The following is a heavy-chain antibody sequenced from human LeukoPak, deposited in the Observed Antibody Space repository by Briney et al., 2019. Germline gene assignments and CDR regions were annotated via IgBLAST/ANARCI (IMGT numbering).Heavy chain of an antibody. J-gene: IGHJ4*02. D-gene: IGHD5-24*01. Sequence: SETLSLTCTVSSDSISGSNYYWGWIRQPPGMGLEWIGSIYYSGRTYYNPSLKSRVTISVDTSKNQFSLRLSSVTAADTAVYYCARHEEEDGYNAKTFHHWGQGTLVTVSS. CDR3: ARHEEEDGYNAKTFHH. CDR1: SDSISGSNYY. V-gene: IGHV4-39*01. CDR2: IYYSGRT.